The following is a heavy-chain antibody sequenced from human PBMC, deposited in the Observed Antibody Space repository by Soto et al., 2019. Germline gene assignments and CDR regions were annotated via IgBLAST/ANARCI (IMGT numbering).Heavy chain of an antibody. CDR2: ISGSGGST. Sequence: GGSLRLSCAASGFTFSSYAMSWVRQAPGKGLEWVSAISGSGGSTYYENSVKGRFTISRDNSKNKLYLQMNSLRAEDTAVYYCAKGDPIVLMVYALYYFDYWGQGTLVTVSS. V-gene: IGHV3-23*01. J-gene: IGHJ4*02. CDR3: AKGDPIVLMVYALYYFDY. CDR1: GFTFSSYA. D-gene: IGHD2-8*01.